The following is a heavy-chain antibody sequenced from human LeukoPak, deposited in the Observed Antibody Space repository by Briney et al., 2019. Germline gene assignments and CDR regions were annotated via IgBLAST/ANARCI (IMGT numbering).Heavy chain of an antibody. CDR3: ARGSTSDWPLDH. D-gene: IGHD2-2*01. Sequence: ASVKVSCKASGYTFSDYAMHWVRQAPGQRFEWMGWIDAGNGDTRYSQKFQGRVTITRDTSASTAYIGLRSLRSEYTAMYYCARGSTSDWPLDHWGQETLVTISS. J-gene: IGHJ4*02. CDR1: GYTFSDYA. V-gene: IGHV1-3*01. CDR2: IDAGNGDT.